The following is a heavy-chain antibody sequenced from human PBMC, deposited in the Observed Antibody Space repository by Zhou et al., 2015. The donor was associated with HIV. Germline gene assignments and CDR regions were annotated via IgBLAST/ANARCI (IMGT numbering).Heavy chain of an antibody. CDR3: ARGSYGDY. CDR2: ISSSRGTT. V-gene: IGHV1-18*01. Sequence: QVQLVQSGAEVKKPGASVKVSSKTSGYTFSSYGVSWVRQAPGQGLQWLGWISSSRGTTDSARMHQDRIIMTTDPSTGTAYLELTDLRFDDTAMYFCARGSYGDYWGQGTLVIVSS. CDR1: GYTFSSYG. D-gene: IGHD3-16*01. J-gene: IGHJ4*02.